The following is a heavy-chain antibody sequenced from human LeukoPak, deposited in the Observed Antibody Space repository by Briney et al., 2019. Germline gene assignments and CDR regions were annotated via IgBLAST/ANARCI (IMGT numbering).Heavy chain of an antibody. Sequence: ASVKVSCKASGYTFTGYYMHWVRQAPGQGLEWMGWINPNSGGTNYAQKFQGRVTMTRDTSISTAYMELSRLRSDDTAVYYCARGNHNWNYETNWLDPWGQGTLVTVSS. CDR1: GYTFTGYY. J-gene: IGHJ5*02. V-gene: IGHV1-2*02. CDR3: ARGNHNWNYETNWLDP. D-gene: IGHD1-7*01. CDR2: INPNSGGT.